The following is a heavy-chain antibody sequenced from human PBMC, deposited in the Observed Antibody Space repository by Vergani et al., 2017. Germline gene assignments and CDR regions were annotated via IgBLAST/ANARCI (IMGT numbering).Heavy chain of an antibody. Sequence: QVQLVESGGGVVQPGRSLRLSCAASGFTFSSYGMHWVRQAPGKGLEWVAVISYDGSNKYYADSVKGRFTISRDNSKNTLYLQMNSLRAEDTAVYYCARTPLDYNNRSFDYWSQGTLVTVSS. CDR3: ARTPLDYNNRSFDY. CDR1: GFTFSSYG. D-gene: IGHD4-11*01. V-gene: IGHV3-30*03. CDR2: ISYDGSNK. J-gene: IGHJ4*02.